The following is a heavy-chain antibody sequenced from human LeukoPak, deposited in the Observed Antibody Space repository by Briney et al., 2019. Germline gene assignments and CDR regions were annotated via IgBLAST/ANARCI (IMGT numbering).Heavy chain of an antibody. CDR3: ASLKYSHGQPDS. D-gene: IGHD5-18*01. CDR1: GFTFSIYT. J-gene: IGHJ4*02. CDR2: ISSGSGYI. V-gene: IGHV3-21*01. Sequence: PGGSLRLSCAASGFTFSIYTMNWVRQAPGKGLEWVSSISSGSGYIYYADSVKGRFTISRDNAKNSLYLQMNSLRAEDTAVYYCASLKYSHGQPDSWGQGTLVTVSS.